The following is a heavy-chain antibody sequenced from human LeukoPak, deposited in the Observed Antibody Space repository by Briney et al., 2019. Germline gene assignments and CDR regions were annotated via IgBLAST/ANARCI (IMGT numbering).Heavy chain of an antibody. V-gene: IGHV3-48*03. D-gene: IGHD1-26*01. CDR3: ARDRGGSYSAIDY. CDR2: ISSSSSTI. CDR1: GFTFSSYE. J-gene: IGHJ4*02. Sequence: GGSLRLSCAASGFTFSSYEMNWIRQAPGKGLEWVSFISSSSSTIYYADSVKGRFTISRDNAKNSLYLQMNSLRAEDTAVYYCARDRGGSYSAIDYWGQGTLVTVSS.